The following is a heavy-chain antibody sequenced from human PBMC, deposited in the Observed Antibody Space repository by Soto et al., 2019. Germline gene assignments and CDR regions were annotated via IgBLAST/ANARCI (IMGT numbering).Heavy chain of an antibody. CDR1: SVSISSSNW. V-gene: IGHV4-4*02. J-gene: IGHJ6*02. D-gene: IGHD3-16*01. CDR2: IYHTGST. CDR3: ARGLETYYYFGMDV. Sequence: QVQLQESGPGLVRPSGTLSLTCAVSSVSISSSNWWRWVRQPPGKGLEWIGEIYHTGSTSYNPSLKSRVPMSVDKYKNQFSLRLSSVTAADTAVYYCARGLETYYYFGMDVWGPGTTVTVSS.